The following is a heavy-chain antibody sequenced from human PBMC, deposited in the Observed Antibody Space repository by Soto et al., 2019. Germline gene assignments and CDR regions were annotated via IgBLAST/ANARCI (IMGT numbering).Heavy chain of an antibody. Sequence: QVQLQKSGPGLVKPSQTLSLTCTVSGGSISSGASYWSWIRQHPGKGLEWIGYFYHSGSPNYNPSLNSRVSISVDKSKNEFSLKLSSVTAADTAVYYCARAREYKNDSSVYGVFDYWGQGTLVTVPS. CDR2: FYHSGSP. V-gene: IGHV4-31*03. D-gene: IGHD3-22*01. CDR1: GGSISSGASY. J-gene: IGHJ4*02. CDR3: ARAREYKNDSSVYGVFDY.